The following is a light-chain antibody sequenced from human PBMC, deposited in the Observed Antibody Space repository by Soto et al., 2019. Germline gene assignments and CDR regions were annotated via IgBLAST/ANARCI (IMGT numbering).Light chain of an antibody. CDR3: CSYAGSYTLYV. V-gene: IGLV2-11*01. J-gene: IGLJ1*01. CDR2: DVS. Sequence: QSALTQPRSVSGSPGQSVTISCTGTSSDVGGYNYVSWYQQHPGKAPKLMIYDVSKRPSGVPDRFSGSKSGNTASLTLSGPPGEDEGGLYCCSYAGSYTLYVFGSGTKVTVL. CDR1: SSDVGGYNY.